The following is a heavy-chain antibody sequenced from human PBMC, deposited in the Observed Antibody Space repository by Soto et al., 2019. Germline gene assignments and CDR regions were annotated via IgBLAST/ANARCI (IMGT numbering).Heavy chain of an antibody. CDR2: ISSSSSYI. D-gene: IGHD3-3*01. J-gene: IGHJ6*02. CDR3: ARDGYDFWSGPTGTYYGMDV. CDR1: GFTSSSYS. V-gene: IGHV3-21*01. Sequence: GGSLRLSCAASGFTSSSYSMNWVRQAPGKGLEWVSSISSSSSYIYYADSVKGRFTISRDNAKNSLYLQMNSLRAEDTAVYYCARDGYDFWSGPTGTYYGMDVWGQGTTVTVSS.